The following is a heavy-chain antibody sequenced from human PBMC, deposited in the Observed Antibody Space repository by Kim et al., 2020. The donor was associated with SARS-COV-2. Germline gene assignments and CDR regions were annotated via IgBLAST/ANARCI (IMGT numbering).Heavy chain of an antibody. V-gene: IGHV4-4*07. J-gene: IGHJ6*02. CDR3: ARDHGDTLTDYYYYGMDV. Sequence: SETLSLTCTVSGGSISSYYWSWIRQPAGTGLEWIGRIYTSGSTNYNPSLKSRVTMSVDTSKNQFSLTLSSVTAADTAVYYCARDHGDTLTDYYYYGMDVWGPETTVTVSS. D-gene: IGHD4-17*01. CDR2: IYTSGST. CDR1: GGSISSYY.